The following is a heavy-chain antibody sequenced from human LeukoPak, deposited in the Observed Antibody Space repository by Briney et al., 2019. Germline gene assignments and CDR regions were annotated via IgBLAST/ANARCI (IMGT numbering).Heavy chain of an antibody. J-gene: IGHJ1*01. Sequence: SVKVSCKASGGTFSSYAISWVRQAPGQGLEWMGGIIPIFGTANYAQKFQGRVTITTDESTSTAYMELSSLRSEDTAVYYCASRYYHDSSGYSPTGYFQHWGQGTLVTVSS. V-gene: IGHV1-69*05. CDR2: IIPIFGTA. CDR1: GGTFSSYA. D-gene: IGHD3-22*01. CDR3: ASRYYHDSSGYSPTGYFQH.